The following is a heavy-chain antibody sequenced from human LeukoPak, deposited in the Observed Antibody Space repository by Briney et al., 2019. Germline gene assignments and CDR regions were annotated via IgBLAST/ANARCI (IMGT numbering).Heavy chain of an antibody. CDR2: INHSGST. V-gene: IGHV4-38-2*02. Sequence: PSETLSLTCTVSGYSISSGYYWSGIRQPPGRGLEWIGEINHSGSTNYNPSLKSRVTISVDTSKNQFSLKLSSVTAADTAVYYCARGRLYYDILTGYRYYYYYMDVWGKGTTVTISS. D-gene: IGHD3-9*01. J-gene: IGHJ6*03. CDR3: ARGRLYYDILTGYRYYYYYMDV. CDR1: GYSISSGYY.